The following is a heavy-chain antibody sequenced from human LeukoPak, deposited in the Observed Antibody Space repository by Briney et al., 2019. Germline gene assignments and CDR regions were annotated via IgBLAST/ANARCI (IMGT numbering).Heavy chain of an antibody. J-gene: IGHJ6*02. D-gene: IGHD6-13*01. CDR2: ISWNSGSI. V-gene: IGHV3-9*01. CDR3: AKDLLRLAAAATNGMDV. CDR1: GFTFDDYA. Sequence: PGRSLRLSCAASGFTFDDYAMHWVRQAPGKGLEWVSGISWNSGSIGYADSVKGRFTISRDNAKNSLYLQMNSLRAEDTALYYCAKDLLRLAAAATNGMDVWGQGTTVTVSS.